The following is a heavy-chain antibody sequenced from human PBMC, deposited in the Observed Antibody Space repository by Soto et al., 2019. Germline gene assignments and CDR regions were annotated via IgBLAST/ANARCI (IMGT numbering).Heavy chain of an antibody. CDR3: ARGDDFWSGYYTDYYYGMDV. J-gene: IGHJ6*02. D-gene: IGHD3-3*01. CDR1: GFTFSSYS. CDR2: ISSSSSYI. Sequence: EVQLVESGGGLVKPGGSLRLSCAASGFTFSSYSMNWVRQAPGKGLEWVSSISSSSSYIYYADSVKGRFTISRDNAKNSLYLQMNSLRAEDTAVYYCARGDDFWSGYYTDYYYGMDVWGQGTTVTVSS. V-gene: IGHV3-21*01.